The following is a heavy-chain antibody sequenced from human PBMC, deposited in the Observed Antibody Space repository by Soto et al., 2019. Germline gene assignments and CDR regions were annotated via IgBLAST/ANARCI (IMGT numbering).Heavy chain of an antibody. D-gene: IGHD3-10*01. CDR1: GGSISSYY. CDR3: ARDRGFT. Sequence: SETLSLTCTVSGGSISSYYWSWIRQPPGKGLEWIGYIYYSGSTNYNPSLKSRVTISVDTSKNQFSLKLSSVTAADTAVYYCARDRGFTWGQGTLVTV. V-gene: IGHV4-59*01. CDR2: IYYSGST. J-gene: IGHJ5*02.